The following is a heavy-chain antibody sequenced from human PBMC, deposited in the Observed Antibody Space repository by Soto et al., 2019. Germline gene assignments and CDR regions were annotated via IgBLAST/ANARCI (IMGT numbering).Heavy chain of an antibody. D-gene: IGHD6-13*01. V-gene: IGHV4-28*01. J-gene: IGHJ5*02. Sequence: SETLSLTCAVSGYSISSSNWWGWFRQPPGKGLEWIAYISYSGSTYYNPSLKSRVTMSVDTSKNQFSLQLSSVTAVDTAVYYCARILEAGRGPWFDPWGQGTLVT. CDR2: ISYSGST. CDR3: ARILEAGRGPWFDP. CDR1: GYSISSSNW.